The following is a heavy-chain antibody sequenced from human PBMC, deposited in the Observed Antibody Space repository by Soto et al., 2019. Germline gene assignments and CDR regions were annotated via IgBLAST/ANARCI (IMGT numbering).Heavy chain of an antibody. J-gene: IGHJ5*02. D-gene: IGHD6-6*01. CDR2: IYYSGST. V-gene: IGHV4-30-4*01. Sequence: TLSLTCTVSGGSISSGDYYWSWIRQPPGKGLEWIGYIYYSGSTYYNPSLKSRVTISVDTSKNQFSLKLSSVTAADTAVYYCARAPISSAGWFDPWGQGTLVTVSS. CDR3: ARAPISSAGWFDP. CDR1: GGSISSGDYY.